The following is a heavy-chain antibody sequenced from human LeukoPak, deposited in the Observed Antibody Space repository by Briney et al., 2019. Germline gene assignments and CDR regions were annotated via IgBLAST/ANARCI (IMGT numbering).Heavy chain of an antibody. Sequence: SSQTLSLTCTVSGVSINSGDYYWSWIRQPPGKGLEWIGYIYYSGSTYYNPSLKSRVTISVDTSKNQFSLKLSSVTAADTAVYYCARRLRYCSSTSCYHKAFDPWGQGTLVTVSS. CDR2: IYYSGST. CDR3: ARRLRYCSSTSCYHKAFDP. J-gene: IGHJ5*02. D-gene: IGHD2-2*01. CDR1: GVSINSGDYY. V-gene: IGHV4-30-4*08.